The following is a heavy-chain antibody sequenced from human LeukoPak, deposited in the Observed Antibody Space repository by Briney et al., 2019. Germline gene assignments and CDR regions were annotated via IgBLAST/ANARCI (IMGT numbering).Heavy chain of an antibody. D-gene: IGHD3-10*01. CDR2: ISAYNGNT. V-gene: IGHV1-18*01. CDR3: ARARYYYGSGGPGAFDI. J-gene: IGHJ3*02. Sequence: ASVKVSCKASGYTFTSYGISWVRQAPGQGLEWMGWISAYNGNTNYAQKLQGSVTMTIDTPTSTAYMELRSLRSDDTAVYYCARARYYYGSGGPGAFDIWGKGTMVTVSS. CDR1: GYTFTSYG.